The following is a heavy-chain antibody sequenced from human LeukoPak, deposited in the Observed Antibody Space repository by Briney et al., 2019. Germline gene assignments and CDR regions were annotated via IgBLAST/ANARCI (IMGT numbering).Heavy chain of an antibody. V-gene: IGHV3-74*03. D-gene: IGHD3-9*01. CDR3: VRFNDSWTCKNPL. J-gene: IGHJ1*01. CDR2: VSSDASNT. Sequence: PGGSLRLSCAASGFTFVNYWTHWVRQAPGRGLVWVSGVSSDASNTKYADSVKGRFTISRDNAENPLYLQMSSLRADDTAVYFCVRFNDSWTCKNPLWGKGTLVTVSS. CDR1: GFTFVNYW.